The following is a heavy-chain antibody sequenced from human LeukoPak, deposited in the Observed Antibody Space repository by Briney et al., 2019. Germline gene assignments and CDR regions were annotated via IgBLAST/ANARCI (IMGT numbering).Heavy chain of an antibody. J-gene: IGHJ6*02. Sequence: AAVKVSCKASGYTFTSYGISWVRQAPGQGLAWMGWSSAYNGNTNYAQKLQGRVTMTTDTSTSTAYMELRSLRSDDTAVYYCARVDIVATRAYYYYGMDVWGQGTTVTVSS. D-gene: IGHD5-12*01. CDR2: SSAYNGNT. V-gene: IGHV1-18*01. CDR1: GYTFTSYG. CDR3: ARVDIVATRAYYYYGMDV.